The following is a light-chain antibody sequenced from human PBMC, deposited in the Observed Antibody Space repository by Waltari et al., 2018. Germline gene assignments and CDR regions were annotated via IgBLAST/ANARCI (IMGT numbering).Light chain of an antibody. Sequence: QSALTQPASVSGSPGQSITISCTGSSNDVGTYNYVSWYQQHPGKAPKPIIFEVRHRPSGVSNGFSASKSGNKASLTSSGLQTEDEADYYCSSYTSSSTLVFGGGTKVTVL. V-gene: IGLV2-14*01. J-gene: IGLJ2*01. CDR1: SNDVGTYNY. CDR3: SSYTSSSTLV. CDR2: EVR.